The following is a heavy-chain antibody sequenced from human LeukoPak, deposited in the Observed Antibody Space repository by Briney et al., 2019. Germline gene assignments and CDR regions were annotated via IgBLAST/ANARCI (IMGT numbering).Heavy chain of an antibody. D-gene: IGHD3-10*01. Sequence: PGGSLRLSCAASGFTFSSYAMHWVRQAPGKGLEWVAVISYDGSNKYYADSVKGRFTISRDNSKNTLYLQMNSLRAEDTAVYYCARSDRPYQTGIYYYYGMDVWGQGTTVTVSS. CDR1: GFTFSSYA. V-gene: IGHV3-30-3*01. CDR2: ISYDGSNK. J-gene: IGHJ6*02. CDR3: ARSDRPYQTGIYYYYGMDV.